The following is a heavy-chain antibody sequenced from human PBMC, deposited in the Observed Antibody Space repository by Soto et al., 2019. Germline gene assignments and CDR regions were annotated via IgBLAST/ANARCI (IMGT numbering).Heavy chain of an antibody. D-gene: IGHD6-13*01. CDR1: GYTFTSYY. J-gene: IGHJ6*02. CDR3: ARDIAAAANYYYGMDV. Sequence: GXSVKVSWKASGYTFTSYYMHWGREAPGQGLEWMGIINPSGGSTSYAQKFQGRVTMARDTSTSTVYMELSSLRSEDTAVYYCARDIAAAANYYYGMDVWGQGTTVTVSS. CDR2: INPSGGST. V-gene: IGHV1-46*01.